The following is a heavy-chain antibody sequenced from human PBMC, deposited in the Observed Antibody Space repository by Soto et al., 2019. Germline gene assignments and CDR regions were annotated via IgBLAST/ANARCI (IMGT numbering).Heavy chain of an antibody. V-gene: IGHV3-9*01. D-gene: IGHD6-6*01. CDR2: ISWNSGSI. CDR3: AKDSARIAALTTIDY. CDR1: GFTFDDYA. J-gene: IGHJ4*02. Sequence: EVQLVESGGGLVQPGRSLRLSRAASGFTFDDYAMHWVRQAPGKGLEWVSGISWNSGSIGYADSVKGRFTISRDNAKNSLYLQMNSLRAEDTALYYCAKDSARIAALTTIDYWGQGTLVTVSS.